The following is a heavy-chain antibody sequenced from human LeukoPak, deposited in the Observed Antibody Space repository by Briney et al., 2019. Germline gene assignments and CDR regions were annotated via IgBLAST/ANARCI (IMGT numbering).Heavy chain of an antibody. CDR3: VCEYSSYDY. V-gene: IGHV3-74*01. D-gene: IGHD6-19*01. CDR2: INTDGSSR. CDR1: GFTFSSYW. Sequence: GGSLRLSCAASGFTFSSYWMHWVRQAPGKGLGWVSRINTDGSSRNYADSVKGRFTISRDNAKNTLYLQMNSLRAEDTAVYYCVCEYSSYDYWGQGTLVTVSS. J-gene: IGHJ4*02.